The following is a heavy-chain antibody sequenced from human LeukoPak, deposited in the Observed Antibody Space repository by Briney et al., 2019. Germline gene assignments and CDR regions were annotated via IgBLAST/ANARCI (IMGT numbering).Heavy chain of an antibody. Sequence: GRSLRLSCAASGFTFSSYAMHWVRQAPGKGLEWVAVISYDGSNKYYADSVKGRFTISRDNSKNTLYLQMNSPRAEDTAVYYCARSSGWYGWGQGTLVTVSS. D-gene: IGHD6-19*01. CDR3: ARSSGWYG. J-gene: IGHJ4*02. V-gene: IGHV3-30-3*01. CDR1: GFTFSSYA. CDR2: ISYDGSNK.